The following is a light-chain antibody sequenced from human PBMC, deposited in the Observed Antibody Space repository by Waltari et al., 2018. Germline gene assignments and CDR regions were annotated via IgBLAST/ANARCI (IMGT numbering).Light chain of an antibody. CDR3: SSYTSVNTR. CDR1: SSDDEGSNF. J-gene: IGLJ2*01. V-gene: IGLV2-14*03. CDR2: DVA. Sequence: QSALTQPASMSGSPGQSITIPCTGTSSDDEGSNFVPWYQQYPVKAPKLIIYDVANRPSGVSHRFSGSRSDNTASLTISGLQAEDEADYYCSSYTSVNTRFGGGTKLTVL.